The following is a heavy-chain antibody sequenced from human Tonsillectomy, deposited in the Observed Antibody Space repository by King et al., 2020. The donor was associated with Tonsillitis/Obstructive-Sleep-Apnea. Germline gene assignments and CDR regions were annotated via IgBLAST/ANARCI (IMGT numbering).Heavy chain of an antibody. Sequence: VQLLESGGGLVQPGGSLRLSCAASGFTFSSYAMTWVRQAPGKGLEWVSAISTSGGNTNYADSVKGRFTISRDNSKNTLYLQMNSLRAEDTAVYYCAKGEISGSYFDANVFYFDYWGQGTLVTVSS. CDR2: ISTSGGNT. D-gene: IGHD1-26*01. CDR1: GFTFSSYA. J-gene: IGHJ4*02. V-gene: IGHV3-23*01. CDR3: AKGEISGSYFDANVFYFDY.